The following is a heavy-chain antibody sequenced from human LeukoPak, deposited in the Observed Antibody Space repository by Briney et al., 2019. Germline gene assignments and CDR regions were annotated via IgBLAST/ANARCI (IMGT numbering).Heavy chain of an antibody. Sequence: SETLSLTCAVYGGSFSGYYWSWIRQPPGKGLEWIGEINHSGSTNYNPSLMSRVTISVDTTKNQFPLKLSSVTAADTAVYYCARRRVVTASFDYWGQGTLVTGSS. CDR1: GGSFSGYY. CDR2: INHSGST. CDR3: ARRRVVTASFDY. V-gene: IGHV4-34*01. J-gene: IGHJ4*02. D-gene: IGHD2-21*02.